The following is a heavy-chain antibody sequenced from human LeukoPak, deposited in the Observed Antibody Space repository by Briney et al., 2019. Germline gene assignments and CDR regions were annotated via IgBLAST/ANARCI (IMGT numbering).Heavy chain of an antibody. CDR2: ISGSGGST. J-gene: IGHJ4*02. D-gene: IGHD3-22*01. CDR3: AKHGTDYYDSSGYYYDH. Sequence: PGGSLRLSCVPSGFTFTSNSMSWVSQPPGKGLEWVSAISGSGGSTYYTDSLTGRFAISRDNSKNTLYLQMNSLRAEDTAVYYCAKHGTDYYDSSGYYYDHWGQGTLVTVSS. V-gene: IGHV3-23*01. CDR1: GFTFTSNS.